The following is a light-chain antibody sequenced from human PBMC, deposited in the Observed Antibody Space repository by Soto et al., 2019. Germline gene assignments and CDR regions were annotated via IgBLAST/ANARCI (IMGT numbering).Light chain of an antibody. Sequence: QSVLALPPSTSGTPGQRVTISCSGSSSNIGSNTVSWCQQLPGTAPKPLIYNNNQRPSGVPDRFSGSKSGTSASLAISGLQSEDEADYYCAAWDDSLIGYVFGTGTKVTVL. J-gene: IGLJ1*01. V-gene: IGLV1-44*01. CDR1: SSNIGSNT. CDR2: NNN. CDR3: AAWDDSLIGYV.